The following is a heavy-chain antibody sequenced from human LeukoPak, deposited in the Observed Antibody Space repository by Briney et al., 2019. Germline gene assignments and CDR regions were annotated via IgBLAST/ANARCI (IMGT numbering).Heavy chain of an antibody. CDR3: ARDFSYYYDSSGYLLDY. J-gene: IGHJ4*02. D-gene: IGHD3-22*01. CDR2: IIPIFGTA. Sequence: SVKVSCKASGYTFTSYGISWVRQAPGQGLEWMGGIIPIFGTANYAQKFQGRVTITADESTSTAYMELSSLRSEDTAVYYWARDFSYYYDSSGYLLDYWGQGTLVTVSS. V-gene: IGHV1-69*01. CDR1: GYTFTSYG.